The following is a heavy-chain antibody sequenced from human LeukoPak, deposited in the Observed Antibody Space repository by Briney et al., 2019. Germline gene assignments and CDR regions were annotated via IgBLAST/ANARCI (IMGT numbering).Heavy chain of an antibody. CDR2: IRSKAYGGTT. D-gene: IGHD2-2*01. CDR3: GTSCYRCSSSPDY. V-gene: IGHV3-49*03. Sequence: GGSLRLSCTASGFTFGDYAMSWFRQAPGKGLEWVGFIRSKAYGGTTEYAASVKGRFTISRDDSKSIAYLQMNSLKTEDTAVYYCGTSCYRCSSSPDYWGQGTLVTVSS. CDR1: GFTFGDYA. J-gene: IGHJ4*02.